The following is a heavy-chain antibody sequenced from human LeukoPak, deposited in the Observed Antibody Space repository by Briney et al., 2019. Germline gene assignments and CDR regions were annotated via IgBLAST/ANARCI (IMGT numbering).Heavy chain of an antibody. V-gene: IGHV3-23*01. CDR3: AKSPQLYQSTITIFGVVKGYYGMDV. CDR1: GFTFSGYA. Sequence: GGSLRLSCAASGFTFSGYAMSWVRQAPGKGLEWVSAISGSGGSTYYADSVKGRFTISRDNSKNTLYLQMNSLRAEDTAVYYCAKSPQLYQSTITIFGVVKGYYGMDVWGQGTTVAVSS. CDR2: ISGSGGST. J-gene: IGHJ6*02. D-gene: IGHD3-3*01.